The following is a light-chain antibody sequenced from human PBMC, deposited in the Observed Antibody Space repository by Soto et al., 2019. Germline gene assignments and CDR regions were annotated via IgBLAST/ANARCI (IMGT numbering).Light chain of an antibody. CDR1: SSNIGAGFD. CDR2: GNS. V-gene: IGLV1-40*01. J-gene: IGLJ2*01. CDR3: QSYDSSLSGVV. Sequence: QSVLTQPPSVSGAPGQRVTISCTGSSSNIGAGFDVHWYHQIAGTAPKLLIYGNSNRPSGVPDRFSGSKSGTSASLAITGLQAEDEAEYYCQSYDSSLSGVVFGGGTKVTVL.